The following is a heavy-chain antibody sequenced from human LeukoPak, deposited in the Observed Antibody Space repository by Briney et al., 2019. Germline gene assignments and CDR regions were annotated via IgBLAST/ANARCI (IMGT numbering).Heavy chain of an antibody. CDR1: GGSISSYY. CDR3: ARLLGYCSSTSCLLQYNWFDP. CDR2: INHSGST. Sequence: PSETLSLTCTVSGGSISSYYWSWIRQPPGKGLEWIGEINHSGSTNYNPFLKSRVTISVDTSKNQFSLKLSSVTAADTAVYYCARLLGYCSSTSCLLQYNWFDPWGQGTLVTVSS. D-gene: IGHD2-2*01. V-gene: IGHV4-34*01. J-gene: IGHJ5*02.